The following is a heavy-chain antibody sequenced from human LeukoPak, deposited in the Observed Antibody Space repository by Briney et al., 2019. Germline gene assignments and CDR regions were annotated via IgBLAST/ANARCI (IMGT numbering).Heavy chain of an antibody. CDR1: GYTFTGYY. Sequence: GASVKVSCKASGYTFTGYYMHWVRQAPGQGLEWMGWINPNSGGTNYAQKFQGRVTMTRDTSISTAYMELSRLRSDDTAVYYCARVANYYDSSGYDPCFDYRGQGTLVTVSS. D-gene: IGHD3-22*01. J-gene: IGHJ4*02. CDR3: ARVANYYDSSGYDPCFDY. CDR2: INPNSGGT. V-gene: IGHV1-2*02.